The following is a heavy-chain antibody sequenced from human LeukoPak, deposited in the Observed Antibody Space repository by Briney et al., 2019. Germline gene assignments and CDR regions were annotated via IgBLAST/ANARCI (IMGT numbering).Heavy chain of an antibody. CDR2: ITSSSSYI. V-gene: IGHV3-21*06. Sequence: GGSLRLSCAASGFTFSSYSMNWVRQAPGKGLEWVSSITSSSSYIYYADSVKGRFTISRDNAKNSLYLQMDSLRVEDTAVYYCARDPYSGSYGPYYYYYMDVWGKGTTVTISS. D-gene: IGHD1-26*01. J-gene: IGHJ6*03. CDR3: ARDPYSGSYGPYYYYYMDV. CDR1: GFTFSSYS.